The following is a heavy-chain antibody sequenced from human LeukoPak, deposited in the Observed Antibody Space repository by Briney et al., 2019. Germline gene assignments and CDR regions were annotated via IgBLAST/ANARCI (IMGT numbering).Heavy chain of an antibody. CDR3: ARQIPGSSDAFDI. V-gene: IGHV5-51*01. J-gene: IGHJ3*02. CDR2: IYPGDSDT. Sequence: GASLQISWKGSGYRFTSYWIGWVRQMPGKGLEWMGIIYPGDSDTRYSPSFQGQVTISADKSISTAYLQWSSLKASDTAMYYCARQIPGSSDAFDIWGQGTMVTVSS. D-gene: IGHD2-21*01. CDR1: GYRFTSYW.